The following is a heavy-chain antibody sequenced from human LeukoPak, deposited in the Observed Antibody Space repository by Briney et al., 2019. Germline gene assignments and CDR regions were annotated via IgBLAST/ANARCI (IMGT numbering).Heavy chain of an antibody. Sequence: GGTLRLSCAASGFTFSSYGMSWVRQAPGKGLEWVSAISGSGGSTYYADSVKGRFTISRDNSRNTLYLQMNSLRAEDTAVYYCALHPSPGYDLYYYYYYMDVWGKGTTVTVSS. CDR1: GFTFSSYG. D-gene: IGHD5-12*01. CDR2: ISGSGGST. J-gene: IGHJ6*03. CDR3: ALHPSPGYDLYYYYYYMDV. V-gene: IGHV3-23*01.